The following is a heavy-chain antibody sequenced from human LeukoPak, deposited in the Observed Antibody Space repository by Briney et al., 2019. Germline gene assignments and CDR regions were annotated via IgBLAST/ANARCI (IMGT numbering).Heavy chain of an antibody. CDR2: ISGSGGST. D-gene: IGHD6-6*01. CDR1: GFTFSSYA. V-gene: IGHV3-23*01. Sequence: GGSLRLSCAASGFTFSSYAMSWVRQAPGKGLEWVSAISGSGGSTYYADSVKGRFTISRDSSKNTLYLQMNSLRAEDTAVYYCAKGSIAARPKSYYFDYWGQGTLVTVSS. CDR3: AKGSIAARPKSYYFDY. J-gene: IGHJ4*02.